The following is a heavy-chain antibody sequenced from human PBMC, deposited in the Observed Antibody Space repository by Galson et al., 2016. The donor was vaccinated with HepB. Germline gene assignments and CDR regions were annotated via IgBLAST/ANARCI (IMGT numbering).Heavy chain of an antibody. J-gene: IGHJ4*02. CDR3: ATRDDLYRGF. D-gene: IGHD5-24*01. CDR1: GFAFSSHW. CDR2: VNSDGTIS. Sequence: SLRLSCAASGFAFSSHWMHWVRQDLGKGLVWVSRVNSDGTISNYADSVKGRFTISRDNAKNTLYLQMNSLRAEDTGVYYCATRDDLYRGFWGQGTLVTVSS. V-gene: IGHV3-74*01.